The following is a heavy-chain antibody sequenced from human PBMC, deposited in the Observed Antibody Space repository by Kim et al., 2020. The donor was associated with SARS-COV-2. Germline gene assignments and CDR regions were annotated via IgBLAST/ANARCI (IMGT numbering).Heavy chain of an antibody. V-gene: IGHV1-18*01. CDR1: GYTFTSYG. CDR3: ARDTPRDIVLMVYDNYYYYGMDV. D-gene: IGHD2-8*01. CDR2: ISAYNGNT. J-gene: IGHJ6*02. Sequence: ASVKVSCKASGYTFTSYGISWVRQAPVQGLEWMGWISAYNGNTNYAQKLQGRVTMTTDTSTSTAYMELRSLRSDDTAVYYCARDTPRDIVLMVYDNYYYYGMDVWGQGTTVTVSS.